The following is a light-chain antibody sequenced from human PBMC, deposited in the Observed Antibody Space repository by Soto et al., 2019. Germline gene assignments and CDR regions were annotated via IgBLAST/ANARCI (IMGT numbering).Light chain of an antibody. J-gene: IGKJ1*01. CDR3: QQHNAWLPT. CDR2: GAS. V-gene: IGKV3-15*01. CDR1: QSVSTN. Sequence: EIVMTQSPGTLSLSPGERATLSCRASQSVSTNLAWYQQIPGQAPRLLIYGASTRATGIPARFSGSGSGTELALAISSIQSDDFAVYYCQQHNAWLPTFGLGTKVE.